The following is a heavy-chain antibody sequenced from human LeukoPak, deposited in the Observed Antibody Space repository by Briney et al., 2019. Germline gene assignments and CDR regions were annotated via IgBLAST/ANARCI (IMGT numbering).Heavy chain of an antibody. CDR3: AKDMMFHNYGASDI. CDR2: ISWNSGSI. Sequence: HPGGFLRLSCAASGFTFDNNAMHWVRQTPGKGLEWVSGISWNSGSIGYAGSVQGRFTISRDNAKNSLYLQMNSLRDEDTALYYCAKDMMFHNYGASDIWGQGTMVTVSS. CDR1: GFTFDNNA. D-gene: IGHD5-18*01. J-gene: IGHJ3*02. V-gene: IGHV3-9*01.